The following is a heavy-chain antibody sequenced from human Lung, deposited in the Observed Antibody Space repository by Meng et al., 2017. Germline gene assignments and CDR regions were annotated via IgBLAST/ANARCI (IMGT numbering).Heavy chain of an antibody. CDR3: ARGPTTMAHDFDY. Sequence: QVQLQQWGVVLLQPSETLSLTCVVSGGSFSDYYWSWIRQPPGKGLEWIGEINHSGSTNYNPSLESRATVSVDTSQNNLSLKLSSVTAADSAVYYCARGPTTMAHDFDYWGQGTLVTVSS. CDR1: GGSFSDYY. J-gene: IGHJ4*02. V-gene: IGHV4-34*01. D-gene: IGHD4-11*01. CDR2: INHSGST.